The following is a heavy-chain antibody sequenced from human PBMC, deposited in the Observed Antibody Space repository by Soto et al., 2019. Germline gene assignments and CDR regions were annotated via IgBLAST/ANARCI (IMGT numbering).Heavy chain of an antibody. CDR3: LKYCSSTSCYSYYAMDV. CDR1: GFTFSSNA. Sequence: PGGSLRLSCVASGFTFSSNAMGWVRQAPGQGLEWVSSISGRGGDSTYYADSVKGRFTISRDNSKNTLYLQMNSLRAEDTAIYYCLKYCSSTSCYSYYAMDVWGQGTTVTVSS. D-gene: IGHD2-2*01. J-gene: IGHJ6*02. CDR2: ISGRGGDST. V-gene: IGHV3-23*01.